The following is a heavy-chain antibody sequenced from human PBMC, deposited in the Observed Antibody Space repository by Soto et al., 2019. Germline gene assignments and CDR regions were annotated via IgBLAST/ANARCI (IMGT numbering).Heavy chain of an antibody. Sequence: ASVKVSCKASGGTFSSYAISWVRQAPGQGLEWMGGIIPIFGTANYAQKFQGRVTITADKSTSTAYMELSSLRSEDTAVYYCARDRYDYGDFFDYWGQGTLVTVS. CDR3: ARDRYDYGDFFDY. V-gene: IGHV1-69*06. J-gene: IGHJ4*02. D-gene: IGHD4-17*01. CDR2: IIPIFGTA. CDR1: GGTFSSYA.